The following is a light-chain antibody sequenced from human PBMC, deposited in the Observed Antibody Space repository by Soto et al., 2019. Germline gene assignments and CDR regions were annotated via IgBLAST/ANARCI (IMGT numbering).Light chain of an antibody. Sequence: EMILTQSPATLSLSPGERATLSCKTGQGISKYIAWYQQKPGQPPRLLIYDASIRATGIPARFSGNGSRTDFTLTITSLEPEDFAVYYCQQRSYWRFGGGTKV. CDR1: QGISKY. V-gene: IGKV3-11*01. J-gene: IGKJ4*01. CDR2: DAS. CDR3: QQRSYWR.